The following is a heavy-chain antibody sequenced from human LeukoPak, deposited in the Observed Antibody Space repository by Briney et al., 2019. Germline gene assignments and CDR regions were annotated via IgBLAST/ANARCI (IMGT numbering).Heavy chain of an antibody. Sequence: SETLSLTCTVSGGSISSYYWSWIRQPPGKGLEWIGHIYYSRSTDYNPSLKSRVTISVDTSKNQLSLKLSSVTAADTAVYYCARDMNMVRGVIGWFDPWGQGTLVTVSS. J-gene: IGHJ5*02. CDR2: IYYSRST. CDR1: GGSISSYY. CDR3: ARDMNMVRGVIGWFDP. D-gene: IGHD3-10*01. V-gene: IGHV4-59*01.